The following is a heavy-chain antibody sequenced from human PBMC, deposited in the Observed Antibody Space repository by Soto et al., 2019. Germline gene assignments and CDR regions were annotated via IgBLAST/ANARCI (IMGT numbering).Heavy chain of an antibody. D-gene: IGHD6-19*01. V-gene: IGHV1-2*02. Sequence: QVNLVQSRAAVKKPGASVKVSCKASGYNFNGYYIHWVRQAPGQGLEWMGWMNANTGGANYAQKFQGKDMMTTDTSISTAYLKLRGLTSDYTAVYYCPKVISTIGSKQWLAQTKHQAHHYWGQGTLVTVSS. J-gene: IGHJ4*02. CDR1: GYNFNGYY. CDR2: MNANTGGA. CDR3: PKVISTIGSKQWLAQTKHQAHHY.